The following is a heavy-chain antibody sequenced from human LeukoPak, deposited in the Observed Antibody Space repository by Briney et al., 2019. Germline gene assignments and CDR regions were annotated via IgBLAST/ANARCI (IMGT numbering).Heavy chain of an antibody. V-gene: IGHV3-21*04. D-gene: IGHD1-26*01. CDR3: ASIVGAPWYFDY. CDR2: ISSSSSYI. J-gene: IGHJ4*02. Sequence: GSLRLSCAASGFTFSSYSMNWVRQAPGKGLEWVSSISSSSSYIYYADSVKGRFTISRDNAKNSLYLQMNSLRAEDTAVYYCASIVGAPWYFDYWGQGTLVTVSS. CDR1: GFTFSSYS.